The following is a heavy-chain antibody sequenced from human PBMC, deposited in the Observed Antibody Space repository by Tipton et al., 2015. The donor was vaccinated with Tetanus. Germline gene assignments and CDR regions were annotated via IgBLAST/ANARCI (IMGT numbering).Heavy chain of an antibody. V-gene: IGHV5-51*01. CDR1: GYIFNNYW. J-gene: IGHJ4*02. Sequence: QLVQSGGEVKKPGESLKISCKGSGYIFNNYWIGWVRQKPGKGLEWMGIIYPGDSDTRYSPSFQGQVTISVDKSINTAYLQWGSLKASDTSMFHCARAHCADGVCNFDFWGQGALATVPS. D-gene: IGHD2-8*01. CDR3: ARAHCADGVCNFDF. CDR2: IYPGDSDT.